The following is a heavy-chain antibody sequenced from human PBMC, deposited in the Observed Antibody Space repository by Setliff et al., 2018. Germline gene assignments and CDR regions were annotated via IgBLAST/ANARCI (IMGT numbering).Heavy chain of an antibody. CDR1: GGSISPYF. CDR3: VRDRTAYSYGLDV. V-gene: IGHV4-59*01. CDR2: IYHNGNT. D-gene: IGHD5-18*01. J-gene: IGHJ6*02. Sequence: SETLSLTCTVSGGSISPYFWSWIRQPPGKGLEWIGYIYHNGNTNFNPSLKTRLTMSVDTSKNQFALNLRSVTAADTAVYYCVRDRTAYSYGLDVWGQGTTVT.